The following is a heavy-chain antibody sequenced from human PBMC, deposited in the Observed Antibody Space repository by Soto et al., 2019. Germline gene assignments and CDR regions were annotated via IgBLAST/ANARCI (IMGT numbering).Heavy chain of an antibody. CDR1: GYSFTSYW. CDR2: IYPGDSDT. Sequence: PGESLKISCKGSGYSFTSYWIGWVRQMPGKGLEWMGIIYPGDSDTRYSPSFQGQVTISADKSISTAYLQWSSLKASDTAMYYCARQARVVITDFVWFDPWGQGTLVTVSS. J-gene: IGHJ5*02. CDR3: ARQARVVITDFVWFDP. V-gene: IGHV5-51*01. D-gene: IGHD3-22*01.